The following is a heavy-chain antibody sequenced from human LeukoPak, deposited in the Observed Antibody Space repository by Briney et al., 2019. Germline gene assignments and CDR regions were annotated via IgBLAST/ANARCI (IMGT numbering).Heavy chain of an antibody. D-gene: IGHD5-24*01. Sequence: PGGSLRLSCAASGFTFSSYEMDWVRRAPGKGLEWVSYVGSSGGYRYYADSVKGRFTSSRDNAKNSLYLQMNSLRVEDTAVYYCAREDGDAFDIWGQGTGVSVSS. CDR1: GFTFSSYE. V-gene: IGHV3-48*03. CDR3: AREDGDAFDI. CDR2: VGSSGGYR. J-gene: IGHJ3*02.